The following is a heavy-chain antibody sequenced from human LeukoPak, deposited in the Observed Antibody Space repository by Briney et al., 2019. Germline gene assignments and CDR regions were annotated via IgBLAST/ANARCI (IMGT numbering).Heavy chain of an antibody. V-gene: IGHV3-33*01. CDR2: IWYDGSNK. CDR1: GFTFSSYG. J-gene: IGHJ3*02. CDR3: AREEYCSSTSCYDHDAFDI. Sequence: GGSLRLSCAASGFTFSSYGMHWVRQAPGKGLEWVAVIWYDGSNKYYADSVKGRFTISRDNSKKTLYLQMNSLRAEDTAVYYCAREEYCSSTSCYDHDAFDIWGQGTMVTVSS. D-gene: IGHD2-2*01.